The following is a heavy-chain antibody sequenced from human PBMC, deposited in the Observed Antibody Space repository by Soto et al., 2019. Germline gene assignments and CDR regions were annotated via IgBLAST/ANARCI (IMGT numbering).Heavy chain of an antibody. J-gene: IGHJ5*02. D-gene: IGHD3-10*01. CDR3: ARAYYYGPKGWFDP. V-gene: IGHV1-2*02. CDR2: INPNSGGT. Sequence: ASVKVSCKASGYTFTGYYMHWVRQAPGQGLEWTGWINPNSGGTNYAQKFQGRVTMTRDTSISTAYMELSRLRSDDTAVYYCARAYYYGPKGWFDPWGQGTLVTVSS. CDR1: GYTFTGYY.